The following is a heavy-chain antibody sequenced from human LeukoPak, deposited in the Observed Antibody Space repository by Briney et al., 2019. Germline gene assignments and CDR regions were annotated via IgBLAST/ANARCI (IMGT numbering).Heavy chain of an antibody. J-gene: IGHJ6*03. CDR2: IYTSGST. V-gene: IGHV4-61*02. Sequence: SQTLSLTCIVSGGSISSGSYYWSWIRQPAGKGLEWIGRIYTSGSTNYNPSLKSRVTISVDTSKNQFSLKLSSVTAADTAVYYCARDRRGYCSSTSCYRDMDAWGKGTTVTVSS. CDR3: ARDRRGYCSSTSCYRDMDA. CDR1: GGSISSGSYY. D-gene: IGHD2-2*02.